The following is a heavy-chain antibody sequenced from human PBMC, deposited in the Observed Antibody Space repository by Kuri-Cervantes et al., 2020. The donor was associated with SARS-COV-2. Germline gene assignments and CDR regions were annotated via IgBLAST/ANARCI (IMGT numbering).Heavy chain of an antibody. CDR3: ARMPDYDFWSGYLNDAFDI. Sequence: ESLKISCTVSGGSISSGDYYWSWIRQPPGKGLEWIGSIYHSGSTYYNPSLKSRVTISVDTSKDQFSLKLSSVTAADTAVYYCARMPDYDFWSGYLNDAFDIWGQGTMVTVSS. D-gene: IGHD3-3*01. J-gene: IGHJ3*02. V-gene: IGHV4-39*07. CDR1: GGSISSGDYY. CDR2: IYHSGST.